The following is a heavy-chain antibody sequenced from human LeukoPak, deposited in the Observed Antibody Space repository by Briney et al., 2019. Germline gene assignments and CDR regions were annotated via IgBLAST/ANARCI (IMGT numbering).Heavy chain of an antibody. D-gene: IGHD5-18*01. V-gene: IGHV4-59*01. Sequence: SETLSLTCTVSGCSISSYYWSWIRQPPGKGLQWIGYIYYSGNSNYNPSLKSRVTISIDTPKNQFSLKLTSVTAADTAVYYCAGDSYGTDSWGQGTLVTVSS. J-gene: IGHJ5*01. CDR2: IYYSGNS. CDR3: AGDSYGTDS. CDR1: GCSISSYY.